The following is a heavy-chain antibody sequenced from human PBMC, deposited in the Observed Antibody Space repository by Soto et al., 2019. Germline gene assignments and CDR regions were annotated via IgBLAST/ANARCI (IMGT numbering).Heavy chain of an antibody. CDR2: IYYSGST. CDR1: GGSISSSSYF. Sequence: QLQLQESGPGLVKPSETLSLTCTVSGGSISSSSYFWGWIRQPPGKGLEWIGSIYYSGSTYHNPYLERRLAVSVDTSKNPFSLKLSSVTAADTAVYYCARHPRDFWFDQWGQGTLVTVSS. CDR3: ARHPRDFWFDQ. J-gene: IGHJ5*02. V-gene: IGHV4-39*01.